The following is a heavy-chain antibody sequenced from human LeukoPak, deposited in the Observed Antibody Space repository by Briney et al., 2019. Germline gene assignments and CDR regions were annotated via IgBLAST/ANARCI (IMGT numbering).Heavy chain of an antibody. V-gene: IGHV3-7*01. CDR3: ARSRFYFDY. Sequence: GGSLRLLCAASGFTFSPYWMVWVRQAPGKGREWVAKIKPDGSEKDHVDCVKGLFTISRDNAKNSLYLQLNSLRAEDTAVYYCARSRFYFDYWGQGPLVSVSS. CDR2: IKPDGSEK. CDR1: GFTFSPYW. J-gene: IGHJ4*02.